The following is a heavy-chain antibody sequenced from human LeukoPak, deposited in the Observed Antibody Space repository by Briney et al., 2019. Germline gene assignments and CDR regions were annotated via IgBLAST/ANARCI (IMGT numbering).Heavy chain of an antibody. D-gene: IGHD2-21*02. CDR2: IKPNSGVT. Sequence: ASVKVSCKTSGYTFATYFMHWVRQAPGQGLEWMGYIKPNSGVTNYAQKFRGRVTMTWDTSISAAYIELSGLTSDDTAIYYCARPTYCGSNCYFNFDYWGQGTLVTVSS. CDR1: GYTFATYF. V-gene: IGHV1-2*02. J-gene: IGHJ4*02. CDR3: ARPTYCGSNCYFNFDY.